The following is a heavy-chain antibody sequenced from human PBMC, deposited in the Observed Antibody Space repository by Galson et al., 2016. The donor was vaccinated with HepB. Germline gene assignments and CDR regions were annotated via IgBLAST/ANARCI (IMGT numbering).Heavy chain of an antibody. Sequence: SVKVSCKASGDALRNLAINWVRQAAGQGLEWMGGIVPTLGTGNYAQKFQDRPTIVADKSTSTNCMELRSLRSEDTAVYYCAREGDGAYFDYWGQGTLVSVSS. CDR2: IVPTLGTG. CDR1: GDALRNLA. D-gene: IGHD3-16*01. V-gene: IGHV1-69*10. J-gene: IGHJ4*02. CDR3: AREGDGAYFDY.